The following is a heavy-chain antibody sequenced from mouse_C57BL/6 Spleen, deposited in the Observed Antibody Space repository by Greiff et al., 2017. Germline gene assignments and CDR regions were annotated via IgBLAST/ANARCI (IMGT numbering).Heavy chain of an antibody. Sequence: EVMLVESGPELVKPGASVKISCKASGYSFTGYYMNWVKQSPEKSLEWIGEINPSTGGTTYNQKFKAKATLTVDKSSSTAYMQLKSLTSEDSAVYYCARAGDYYGSSYGWYFDVWGTGTTVTVSS. D-gene: IGHD1-1*01. CDR2: INPSTGGT. CDR1: GYSFTGYY. V-gene: IGHV1-42*01. CDR3: ARAGDYYGSSYGWYFDV. J-gene: IGHJ1*03.